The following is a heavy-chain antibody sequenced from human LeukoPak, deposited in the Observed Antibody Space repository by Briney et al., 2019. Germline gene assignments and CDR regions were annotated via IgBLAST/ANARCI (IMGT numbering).Heavy chain of an antibody. Sequence: GGSLRLSCAASGFTFSTYTMNWVRQAPGKGLEWVSSISSGSSYIYYADSVKGRFTISRDNAKKSLYLQMNSLRAEDTAVYYCARDSAARGGEEFGGFWGQGTLVTVSS. V-gene: IGHV3-21*01. J-gene: IGHJ4*02. CDR1: GFTFSTYT. D-gene: IGHD3-10*01. CDR3: ARDSAARGGEEFGGF. CDR2: ISSGSSYI.